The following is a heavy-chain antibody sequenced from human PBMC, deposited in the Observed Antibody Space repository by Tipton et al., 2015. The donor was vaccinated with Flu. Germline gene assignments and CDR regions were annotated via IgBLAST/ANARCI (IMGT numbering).Heavy chain of an antibody. CDR3: ARGDYGDYDHEVDGFDI. J-gene: IGHJ3*02. CDR1: GGSITDYH. CDR2: ISPSGTT. Sequence: GLVKPSETLSLICRVSGGSITDYHWTWIRQSAGKGLEWIGRISPSGTTKFNSSLKSRVTISIDRSKNQFSLSLSSVTAADTAMYYCARGDYGDYDHEVDGFDIWGQGTLVTVSA. D-gene: IGHD4-17*01. V-gene: IGHV4-4*07.